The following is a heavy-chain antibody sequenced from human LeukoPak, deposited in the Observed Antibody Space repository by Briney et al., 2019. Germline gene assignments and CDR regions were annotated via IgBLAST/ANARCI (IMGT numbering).Heavy chain of an antibody. J-gene: IGHJ2*01. Sequence: GASVEDSCTASGYTLNHHGISWVRQAPGQGLEWMGWISAYNGDTIYAQDFQGRVTLTTDTSTTTAYMILRRLTSDDTAMYYCARDPSNTSGRYQYFDLWGRGTLVTVSS. V-gene: IGHV1-18*01. CDR1: GYTLNHHG. CDR3: ARDPSNTSGRYQYFDL. D-gene: IGHD6-19*01. CDR2: ISAYNGDT.